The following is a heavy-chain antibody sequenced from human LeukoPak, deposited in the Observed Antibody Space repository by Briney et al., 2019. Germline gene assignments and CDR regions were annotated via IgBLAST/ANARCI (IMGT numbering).Heavy chain of an antibody. V-gene: IGHV4-34*01. J-gene: IGHJ4*02. CDR3: AKDLHYGSADY. Sequence: SETLSLTCAVYGGSFSGYYWSWIRQPPGKGLEWIGEINHSGSTNYNPSLKSRVTISVDTSKNQFSLKLSSVTAADTAVYYCAKDLHYGSADYWGQGTLVTVSS. D-gene: IGHD3-10*01. CDR2: INHSGST. CDR1: GGSFSGYY.